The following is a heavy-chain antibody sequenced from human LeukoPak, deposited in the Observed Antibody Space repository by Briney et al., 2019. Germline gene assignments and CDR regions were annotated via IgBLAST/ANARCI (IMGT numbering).Heavy chain of an antibody. CDR3: ARGSARWFDP. Sequence: GGSLRLSCAASGFTFSDSYMSWIRQAAGKGLEWISYISSTSSHTNYADSVKGRFTISRDNAKRSLYLQMNSLRAEDTAVYYCARGSARWFDPWGQGTLATVSS. CDR2: ISSTSSHT. CDR1: GFTFSDSY. J-gene: IGHJ5*02. V-gene: IGHV3-11*05.